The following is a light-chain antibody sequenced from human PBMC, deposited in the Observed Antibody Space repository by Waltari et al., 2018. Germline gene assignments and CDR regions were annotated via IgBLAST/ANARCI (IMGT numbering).Light chain of an antibody. CDR3: SSRDSSASHVL. CDR1: SLRASY. CDR2: GKN. V-gene: IGLV3-19*01. Sequence: SSELTQDPAVSVALGQTVRITCQGASLRASYASWYQQHSGQAPILVLFGKNKRPSGIPDRFSGYNSETTTSLTITGAQAEDEADYYCSSRDSSASHVLFAGGTKLTVL. J-gene: IGLJ2*01.